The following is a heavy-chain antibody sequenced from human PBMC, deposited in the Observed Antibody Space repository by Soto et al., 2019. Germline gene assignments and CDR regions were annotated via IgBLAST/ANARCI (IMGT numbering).Heavy chain of an antibody. D-gene: IGHD4-4*01. V-gene: IGHV1-18*01. Sequence: XSVKVSFNSTGYIFSDYGITLVRHAPGQGLEWMGWISAYNGNTDYAQKFQDRLTLATDTSTSTAYMELRSIRSDDTALYYCARPVTSPDHLDIWGQGTMVTVSS. J-gene: IGHJ3*02. CDR3: ARPVTSPDHLDI. CDR2: ISAYNGNT. CDR1: GYIFSDYG.